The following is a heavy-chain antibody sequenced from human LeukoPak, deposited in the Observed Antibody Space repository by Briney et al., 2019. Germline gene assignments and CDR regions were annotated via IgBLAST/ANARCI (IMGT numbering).Heavy chain of an antibody. Sequence: GGSLRLSCAASGFTFSAYGMHWVRQAPGKGLEWVAIISYDGSNKYYPDSVKGRFTISRDDSKNTLYLQMNSLRTEDTAVYYCAKELTRPNKPVAGLNYWGQGTLVTVSS. CDR1: GFTFSAYG. V-gene: IGHV3-30*18. J-gene: IGHJ4*02. CDR2: ISYDGSNK. D-gene: IGHD6-19*01. CDR3: AKELTRPNKPVAGLNY.